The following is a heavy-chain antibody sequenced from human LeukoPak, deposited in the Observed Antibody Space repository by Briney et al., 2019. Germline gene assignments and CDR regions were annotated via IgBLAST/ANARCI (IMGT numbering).Heavy chain of an antibody. CDR3: ARAGLYSGPGLDY. CDR2: ISSGSGYM. CDR1: GFAFSSYN. D-gene: IGHD5-12*01. V-gene: IGHV3-21*01. J-gene: IGHJ4*02. Sequence: KTGGSLRLSCAVSGFAFSSYNMNWVRQSPGKGLEWVSSISSGSGYMYYVDSVKGRFTISRDNAKNSLYLEMSSLRAEDTAVYYCARAGLYSGPGLDYWGQGTLVTVSS.